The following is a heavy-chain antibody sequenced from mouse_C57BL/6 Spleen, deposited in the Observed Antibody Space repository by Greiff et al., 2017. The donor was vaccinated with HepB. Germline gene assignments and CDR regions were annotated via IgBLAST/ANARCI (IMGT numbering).Heavy chain of an antibody. CDR3: ARDDGYTFAY. CDR2: INPSTGGT. D-gene: IGHD2-3*01. Sequence: VQLKESGPELVKPGASVKISCKASGYSFTGYYMNWVKQSPEKSLEWIGEINPSTGGTTYNQKFKAKATLTVDKSSSTAYMQLKSLTSEDSAVYYCARDDGYTFAYWGQGTLVTVSA. J-gene: IGHJ3*01. CDR1: GYSFTGYY. V-gene: IGHV1-42*01.